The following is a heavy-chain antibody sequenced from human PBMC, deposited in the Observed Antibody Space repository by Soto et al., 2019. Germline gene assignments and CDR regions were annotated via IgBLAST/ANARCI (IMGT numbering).Heavy chain of an antibody. CDR3: AKGNLRSEYFQH. V-gene: IGHV3-30*18. J-gene: IGHJ1*01. Sequence: PGGSLRLSCAASGFTFSSYGMHWVRQAPGKGLEWVAVISYDGSNKYYADSVKGRFTISRDNSKNTLYLQMNSLRAEDTAVYYCAKGNLRSEYFQHWGQGTLVTVSS. D-gene: IGHD4-17*01. CDR2: ISYDGSNK. CDR1: GFTFSSYG.